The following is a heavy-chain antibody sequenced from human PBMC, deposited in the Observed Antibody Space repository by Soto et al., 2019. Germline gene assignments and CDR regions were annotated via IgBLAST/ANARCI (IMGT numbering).Heavy chain of an antibody. CDR2: IYYSGST. J-gene: IGHJ4*02. CDR1: GGSISSSSYY. D-gene: IGHD3-9*01. V-gene: IGHV4-39*01. CDR3: ARIFSPLTGDDY. Sequence: PSETLSLTCTVSGGSISSSSYYWGWIRQPPGKGLEWIGSIYYSGSTYYNPSLKSRVTISVDTSKNQFSLKLSSVTAADTAVYYCARIFSPLTGDDYWGQGTLVTVSS.